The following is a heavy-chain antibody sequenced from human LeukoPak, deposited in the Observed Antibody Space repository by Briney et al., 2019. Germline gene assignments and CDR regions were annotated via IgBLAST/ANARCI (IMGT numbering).Heavy chain of an antibody. D-gene: IGHD3-16*02. CDR3: ARFIDEIDNWFDP. V-gene: IGHV4-59*01. J-gene: IGHJ5*02. CDR1: GGSMSSYY. CDR2: IYYSGST. Sequence: SETLSLTCNVSGGSMSSYYWSWIRQPPGKGLEWIGYIYYSGSTKYNPSLKSRVTISVDTSKNQFSLKLSSVTAADTAVYYCARFIDEIDNWFDPWGQGTLVTVSS.